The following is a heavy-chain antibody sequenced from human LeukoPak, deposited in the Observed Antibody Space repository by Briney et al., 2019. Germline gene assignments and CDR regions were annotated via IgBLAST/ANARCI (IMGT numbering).Heavy chain of an antibody. CDR2: ISGSGGGT. D-gene: IGHD5-18*01. CDR1: GFTFTSYA. CDR3: GKVRIQLTPRDAFDI. V-gene: IGHV3-23*01. J-gene: IGHJ3*02. Sequence: PGGSLRLSCAASGFTFTSYAMSWGRQAPGKGLEWVSVISGSGGGTYYADSVKGRFTISRDNSKNTLYLQMNSLRAEDTAVYYCGKVRIQLTPRDAFDIWGQGTMVTVSS.